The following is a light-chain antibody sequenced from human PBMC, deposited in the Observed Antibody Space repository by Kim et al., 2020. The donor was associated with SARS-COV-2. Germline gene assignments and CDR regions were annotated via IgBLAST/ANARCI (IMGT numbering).Light chain of an antibody. J-gene: IGLJ3*02. V-gene: IGLV3-19*01. Sequence: ALGQTVRITCQGDSLRRYYASWYQQKPGQAPVLIIFAKNNRASGIPDRFSGSNSGDTASLTITGAQAEDEAYYYCHSRDSSGDHRVFGGGTQLTVL. CDR3: HSRDSSGDHRV. CDR2: AKN. CDR1: SLRRYY.